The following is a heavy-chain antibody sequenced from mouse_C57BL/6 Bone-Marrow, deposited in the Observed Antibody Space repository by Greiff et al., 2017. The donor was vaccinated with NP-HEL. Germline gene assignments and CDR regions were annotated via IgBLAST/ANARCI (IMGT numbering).Heavy chain of an antibody. D-gene: IGHD2-4*01. CDR1: GFSLTSYG. CDR3: AKEVIYYDYDGYYYAMDY. J-gene: IGHJ4*01. CDR2: IWGDGST. V-gene: IGHV2-3*01. Sequence: VQVVESGPGLVAPSQSLSIPCTVSGFSLTSYGVRWVRQPPGTGLEWLGVIWGDGSTTYHSALISRLSISTDNSTSQVFLKLNSRQTDDTATYYCAKEVIYYDYDGYYYAMDYWGQGTSVTVSS.